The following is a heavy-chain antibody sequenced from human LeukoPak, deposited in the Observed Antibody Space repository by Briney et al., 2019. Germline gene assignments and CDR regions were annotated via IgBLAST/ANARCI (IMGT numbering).Heavy chain of an antibody. CDR1: GYTFTGYY. D-gene: IGHD2-2*01. Sequence: ASVKVSCKASGYTFTGYYMHWVRQAPGQGLEWMGRINPNSGGTNYAQKFQGRVTMTRDTSISTAYMELSRLRSDDTAVYYCARDPPYCSSTSCYGDYWGQGTLVTVSS. J-gene: IGHJ4*02. CDR2: INPNSGGT. V-gene: IGHV1-2*06. CDR3: ARDPPYCSSTSCYGDY.